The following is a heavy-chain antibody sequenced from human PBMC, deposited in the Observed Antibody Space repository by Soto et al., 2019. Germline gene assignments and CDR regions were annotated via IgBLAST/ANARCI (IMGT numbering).Heavy chain of an antibody. D-gene: IGHD3-10*01. J-gene: IGHJ4*02. V-gene: IGHV1-69*13. CDR1: GGTFSSYA. CDR3: ARPKDYGSGSYGSLDY. Sequence: SVKVSCKASGGTFSSYAISWVRQAPGQGLEWMGGIIPIFGTANYAQKFQGRVTITADESTSTAYMELSSLRSEDTAVYYCARPKDYGSGSYGSLDYWGQGTLVTVSS. CDR2: IIPIFGTA.